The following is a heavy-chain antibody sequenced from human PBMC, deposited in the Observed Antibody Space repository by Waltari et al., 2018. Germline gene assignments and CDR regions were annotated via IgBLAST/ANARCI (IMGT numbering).Heavy chain of an antibody. Sequence: QVQPVQSGAQGTKPGASVKVCCRDAGYNLTGYEMHWVRQAPGQGLEWMGRINPNRGGTSYAKKLKGRVTMTRDTSISTAYMELTRLTSDDTALYYCARGWDAFDIWGQGTMVTVSS. J-gene: IGHJ3*02. V-gene: IGHV1-2*06. CDR3: ARGWDAFDI. CDR1: GYNLTGYE. CDR2: INPNRGGT.